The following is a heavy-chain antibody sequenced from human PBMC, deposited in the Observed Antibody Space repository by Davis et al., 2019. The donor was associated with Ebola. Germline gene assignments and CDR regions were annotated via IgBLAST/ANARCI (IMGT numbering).Heavy chain of an antibody. CDR3: TSTTVTNDY. V-gene: IGHV3-73*01. Sequence: GESLKISCAASGFTFSGSAMHWVRQASGHRLACLFRIRSKANSYATAYAASVKGRFTISRDDSKNAAYLQMNSLKTEDTAVYYCTSTTVTNDYWGQGTLVTVSS. CDR2: IRSKANSYAT. J-gene: IGHJ4*02. D-gene: IGHD4-17*01. CDR1: GFTFSGSA.